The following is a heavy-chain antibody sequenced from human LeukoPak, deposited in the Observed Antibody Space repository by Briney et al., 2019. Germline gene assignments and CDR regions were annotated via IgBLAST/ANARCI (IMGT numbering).Heavy chain of an antibody. Sequence: ASVKVSCKASGYTFTSYDINWVRQATGQGLEWMGWMNPNSGNTGYAQKFQGRVTMTRNTSISTAYMELSGLRSEDTAVYYCASQNYDILTGYSDYMDVWGKGTTVTVSS. CDR2: MNPNSGNT. D-gene: IGHD3-9*01. CDR1: GYTFTSYD. V-gene: IGHV1-8*01. CDR3: ASQNYDILTGYSDYMDV. J-gene: IGHJ6*03.